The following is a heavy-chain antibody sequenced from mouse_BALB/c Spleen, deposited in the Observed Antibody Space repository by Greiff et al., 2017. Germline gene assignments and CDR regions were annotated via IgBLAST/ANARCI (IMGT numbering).Heavy chain of an antibody. D-gene: IGHD1-1*01. Sequence: VQLKESGGGLVQPGGSLKLSCAASGFTFSSYGMSWVRQTPDKRLELVATINSNGGSTYYPDSVKGRFTISRDNAKNTLYLQMSSLKSEDTAMYYCARDERYYNGSSSWFAYWGQGTLVTVSA. V-gene: IGHV5-6-3*01. J-gene: IGHJ3*01. CDR3: ARDERYYNGSSSWFAY. CDR2: INSNGGST. CDR1: GFTFSSYG.